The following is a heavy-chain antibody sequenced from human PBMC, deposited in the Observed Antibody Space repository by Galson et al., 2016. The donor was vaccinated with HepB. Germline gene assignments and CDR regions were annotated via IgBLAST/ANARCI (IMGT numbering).Heavy chain of an antibody. V-gene: IGHV3-23*01. D-gene: IGHD3-22*01. CDR3: AKDRYDSSGARYDY. CDR1: GFTFSNYA. Sequence: SLRLSCAASGFTFSNYAMSWVRQAPGKGLEWVSGISGSGGTTYDTDSLKGRFTISRDNSRNMLFPQMTSMRAEDTAVYYCAKDRYDSSGARYDYWGQGTLVTVSS. CDR2: ISGSGGTT. J-gene: IGHJ4*02.